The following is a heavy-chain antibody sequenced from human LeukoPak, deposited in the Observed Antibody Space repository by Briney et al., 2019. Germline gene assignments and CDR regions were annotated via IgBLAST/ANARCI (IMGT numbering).Heavy chain of an antibody. CDR2: ISGSGSKT. CDR3: AKDRPLSVAVAGTGNFDY. V-gene: IGHV3-23*01. J-gene: IGHJ4*02. Sequence: GGSLRLSCAASGFTFNNYAMSWVRQAPGKGLEWVSAISGSGSKTQYADSVKGRFTISRDNSKNTVFLQVNSLRAEDSAVYYCAKDRPLSVAVAGTGNFDYWGQGTLVIVSS. D-gene: IGHD6-19*01. CDR1: GFTFNNYA.